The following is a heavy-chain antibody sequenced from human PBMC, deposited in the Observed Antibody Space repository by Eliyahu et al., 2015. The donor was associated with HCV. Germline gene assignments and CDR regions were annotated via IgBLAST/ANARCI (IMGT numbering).Heavy chain of an antibody. CDR3: AKQRGDHYFYMDL. CDR2: ISWNSRII. J-gene: IGHJ6*03. D-gene: IGHD3-10*01. Sequence: EVQLVESGGGWVQPXRSXXLSCVPSGFTFEDDXIHWVRQAPGKGLEWVSSISWNSRIIDYADSVKGRFTISRDNAQNSVFLQMDSLRVEDTALYYCAKQRGDHYFYMDLWGKGTTVTVS. V-gene: IGHV3-9*01. CDR1: GFTFEDDX.